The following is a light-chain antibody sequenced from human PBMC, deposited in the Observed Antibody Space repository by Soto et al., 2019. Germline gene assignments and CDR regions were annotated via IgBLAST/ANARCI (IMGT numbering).Light chain of an antibody. Sequence: EFVLTQSPGTLSLSPGERATLSCRASQTVRNNYLAWYQQKPGQAPRLLIYDASSRATGIPDRFSGGGSGTDFTLTIGRLEPEDFAVYFCQQFGNSPWTFGQGTKVDIK. CDR2: DAS. CDR1: QTVRNNY. V-gene: IGKV3-20*01. J-gene: IGKJ1*01. CDR3: QQFGNSPWT.